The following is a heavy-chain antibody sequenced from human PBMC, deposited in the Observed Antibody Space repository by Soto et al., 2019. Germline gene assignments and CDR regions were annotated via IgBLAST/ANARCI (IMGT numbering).Heavy chain of an antibody. CDR2: IYYSGST. CDR3: ARGYTVGTFDY. J-gene: IGHJ4*02. CDR1: GGSISSYY. V-gene: IGHV4-59*01. D-gene: IGHD3-16*02. Sequence: PSETLSLTCTVSGGSISSYYLSWIRQPPGKGLEWIGYIYYSGSTNYNPSLKSRVTISVDTSKNQFSLKLSSVTAADTAVYYCARGYTVGTFDYWGQGTLVTVYS.